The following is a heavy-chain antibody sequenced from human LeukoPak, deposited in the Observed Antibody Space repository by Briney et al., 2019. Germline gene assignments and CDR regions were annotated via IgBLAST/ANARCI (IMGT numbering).Heavy chain of an antibody. J-gene: IGHJ6*02. CDR2: IKQDGSEK. D-gene: IGHD3-16*01. CDR1: GFTFSSYW. Sequence: PGGSLRLSCAASGFTFSSYWMSWVRQAPGKGLEWVANIKQDGSEKYYVDSVKGRFTISRDNAKNSLYLQMNSLRAEDTAVYYCARDPPTHWAYYYYYGMDVWGQGTTVTVSS. CDR3: ARDPPTHWAYYYYYGMDV. V-gene: IGHV3-7*01.